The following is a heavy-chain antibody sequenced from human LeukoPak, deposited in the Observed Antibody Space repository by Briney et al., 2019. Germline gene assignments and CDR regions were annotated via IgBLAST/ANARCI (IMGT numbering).Heavy chain of an antibody. V-gene: IGHV3-21*01. CDR1: GFTFNTYT. CDR3: ARTYYDILTGYNPYFDY. CDR2: ITASSTAI. Sequence: KSGGSLRLSCAASGFTFNTYTMNWVRQAPGKGLEGVSSITASSTAIYSADSVKGRFTISRDNAKNFLYLQMNSLRAEDTAVYYCARTYYDILTGYNPYFDYWGQGILVTVSS. D-gene: IGHD3-9*01. J-gene: IGHJ4*02.